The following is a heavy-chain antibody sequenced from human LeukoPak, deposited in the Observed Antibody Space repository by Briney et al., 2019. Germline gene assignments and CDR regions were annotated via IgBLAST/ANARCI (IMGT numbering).Heavy chain of an antibody. CDR2: IYHSGST. Sequence: AETLSLTCAVSGYSISSGYYGGWSRQPPGQGLEWIGIIYHSGSTYYNPSLKSRVTILVDPSKNQFSLGLRSVTAADTAVYYCARAGSSGSDYWVQGTLVTVSS. J-gene: IGHJ4*02. CDR3: ARAGSSGSDY. V-gene: IGHV4-38-2*01. D-gene: IGHD6-19*01. CDR1: GYSISSGYY.